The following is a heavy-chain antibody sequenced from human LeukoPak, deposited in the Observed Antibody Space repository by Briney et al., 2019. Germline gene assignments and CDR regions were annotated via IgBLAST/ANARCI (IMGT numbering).Heavy chain of an antibody. CDR2: VDGGGGGT. V-gene: IGHV3-23*01. D-gene: IGHD2-21*01. CDR3: AKDFRIGYSAHFDY. J-gene: IGHJ4*02. CDR1: GFTLSSYA. Sequence: GGSLRLSCAASGFTLSSYAMTWVRQAPGRGLEWVSSVDGGGGGTYYADSVKGRFTISRDNSKDTLYLQMNGLRGEDTAVYYCAKDFRIGYSAHFDYWGQGALVTVSS.